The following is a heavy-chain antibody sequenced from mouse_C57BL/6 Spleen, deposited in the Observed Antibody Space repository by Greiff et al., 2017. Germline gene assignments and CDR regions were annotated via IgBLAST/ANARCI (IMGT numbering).Heavy chain of an antibody. J-gene: IGHJ2*01. CDR1: GYTFTSYW. V-gene: IGHV1-59*01. D-gene: IGHD1-1*01. CDR2: IDPSDSYT. CDR3: ARYYGSSYFDY. Sequence: VQLQQPGAELVRPGTSVTLSCKASGYTFTSYWMHWVKQRPGQGLAWIGVIDPSDSYTNYNQKFKGKATLTVDTSSRTAYMQLSSLTSEDSAVSYCARYYGSSYFDYWGQGTTRTVSA.